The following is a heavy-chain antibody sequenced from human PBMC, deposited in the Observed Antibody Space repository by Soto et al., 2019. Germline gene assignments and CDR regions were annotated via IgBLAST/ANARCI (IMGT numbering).Heavy chain of an antibody. CDR2: ISYDGSNK. V-gene: IGHV3-30-3*01. CDR1: GFTSSRYA. J-gene: IGHJ6*02. Sequence: GGSLRLSCAASGFTSSRYAMHWVRQAPGKGLEWVAVISYDGSNKYYADSVKGRFTISRDSSKNTLYLQMNSLGGEDTAIYYCARSANTWSEDYYSYGMDVWGQGTTVTVSS. D-gene: IGHD1-1*01. CDR3: ARSANTWSEDYYSYGMDV.